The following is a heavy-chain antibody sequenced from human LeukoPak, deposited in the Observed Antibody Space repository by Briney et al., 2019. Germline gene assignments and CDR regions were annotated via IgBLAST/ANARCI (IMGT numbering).Heavy chain of an antibody. CDR3: ARAGGPGVAVAVKLDY. V-gene: IGHV4-59*01. CDR1: GGFISRDS. J-gene: IGHJ4*02. D-gene: IGHD6-19*01. Sequence: PSETLSLTCTVSGGFISRDSWSWIRQPPGKGLEWIGYISHSGSTDYKPSLESRVTISLDGSNNQFSLELDSVTAADTAVYYCARAGGPGVAVAVKLDYWGQGTLVTVSS. CDR2: ISHSGST.